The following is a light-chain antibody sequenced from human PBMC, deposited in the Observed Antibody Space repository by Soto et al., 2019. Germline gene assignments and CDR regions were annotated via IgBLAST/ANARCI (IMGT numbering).Light chain of an antibody. CDR3: ATWDSRLSSNV. V-gene: IGLV1-51*01. J-gene: IGLJ1*01. CDR1: NTNIGNHF. Sequence: QSVLTQPPSLFAAPGQNVTISCSGSNTNIGNHFVSWYQQLPGTAPRLLIYDNDNRPSGIPDRFSGSKSGTSASLGITGLQTGDEADYYCATWDSRLSSNVFGSGTKLTVL. CDR2: DND.